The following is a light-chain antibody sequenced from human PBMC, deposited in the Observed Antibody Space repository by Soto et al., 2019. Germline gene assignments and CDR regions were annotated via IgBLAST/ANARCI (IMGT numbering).Light chain of an antibody. CDR2: DAS. CDR3: QQRSDWPPVT. CDR1: ESVGSY. J-gene: IGKJ4*01. Sequence: EVVLTQSPPTLSLSPGERATLSCRASESVGSYLAWYQQKPGQAPRLLIYDASNRATGIPARFSGSGSGTDFTLTISSLEPEDFAVYYCQQRSDWPPVTFGGGTKVDI. V-gene: IGKV3-11*01.